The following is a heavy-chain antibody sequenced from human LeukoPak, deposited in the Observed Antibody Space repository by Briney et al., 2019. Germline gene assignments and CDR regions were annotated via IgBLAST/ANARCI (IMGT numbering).Heavy chain of an antibody. J-gene: IGHJ4*02. CDR1: VFAFSDYW. Sequence: PGGSLRLSCAASVFAFSDYWMSWMRQAPGKGLEGVANIKYDGDEEYYVDSVKGRFTISRDNAKNSLYLQLNSLRVEDTAVYYCKSGGAAPGSFDNWGQGTLVTVSP. V-gene: IGHV3-7*01. CDR2: IKYDGDEE. D-gene: IGHD6-13*01. CDR3: KSGGAAPGSFDN.